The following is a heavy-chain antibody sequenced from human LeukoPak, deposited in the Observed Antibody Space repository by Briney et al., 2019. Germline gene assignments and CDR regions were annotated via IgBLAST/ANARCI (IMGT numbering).Heavy chain of an antibody. CDR3: ARDDSGYTHGLYYFDY. CDR1: GYTFTGYY. CDR2: INPKSGGA. J-gene: IGHJ4*02. D-gene: IGHD5-18*01. Sequence: PGASVTVSCKASGYTFTGYYMHWVRQAPGQGLEWMGRINPKSGGALFAQNFKGRVTMTRDTSINTAYMELSNLRPDDTAVYYCARDDSGYTHGLYYFDYWGQGTLVTVSS. V-gene: IGHV1-2*06.